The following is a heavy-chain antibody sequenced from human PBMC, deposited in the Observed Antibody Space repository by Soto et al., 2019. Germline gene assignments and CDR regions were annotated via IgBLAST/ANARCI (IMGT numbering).Heavy chain of an antibody. CDR3: ARVGGYTSGWYLDYFDY. V-gene: IGHV4-34*01. D-gene: IGHD6-19*01. J-gene: IGHJ4*02. Sequence: PSETLSLTCAVYGGSFANYYWNWIRQPPGKGLEWIGEINYSGSTDYIPSLESRVTISVDTSKNQFSLNLSSVTAADTAIYYCARVGGYTSGWYLDYFDYWGQGTVVTVSS. CDR2: INYSGST. CDR1: GGSFANYY.